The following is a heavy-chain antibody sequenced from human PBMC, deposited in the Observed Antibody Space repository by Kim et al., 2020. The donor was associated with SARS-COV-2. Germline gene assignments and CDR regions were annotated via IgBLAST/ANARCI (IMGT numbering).Heavy chain of an antibody. V-gene: IGHV3-33*01. J-gene: IGHJ4*02. Sequence: GGSLRLSCAASGFTFSSYGMHWVRQAPGKGLEWVAVIWYDGSNKYYADSVKGRFTISRDNSKNTLYLQMNSLRAEDTAVYYCARDQGTEDDIWGSYRIAYCFDYWGQGTLVTVSS. CDR3: ARDQGTEDDIWGSYRIAYCFDY. CDR2: IWYDGSNK. CDR1: GFTFSSYG. D-gene: IGHD3-16*02.